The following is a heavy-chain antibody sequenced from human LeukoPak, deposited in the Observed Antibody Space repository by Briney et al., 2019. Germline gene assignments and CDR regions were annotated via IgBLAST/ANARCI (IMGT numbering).Heavy chain of an antibody. D-gene: IGHD1-26*01. V-gene: IGHV5-51*01. CDR1: GYSFTSYW. J-gene: IGHJ6*03. CDR3: ARIPAGPQWELLRGYYYYYYMDV. Sequence: GESLKISCKGSGYSFTSYWIGWVRQMPGKGLEWMGIIYPGDSDTRYSPSFQGQVTISADKSISTAYLQWSSLKASDTAMYYCARIPAGPQWELLRGYYYYYYMDVWGKGTTVTVSS. CDR2: IYPGDSDT.